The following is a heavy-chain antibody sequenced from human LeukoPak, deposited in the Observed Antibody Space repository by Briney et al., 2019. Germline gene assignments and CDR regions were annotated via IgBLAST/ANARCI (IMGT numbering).Heavy chain of an antibody. V-gene: IGHV4-38-2*02. J-gene: IGHJ6*03. CDR3: AAWELFYYYYYMDV. D-gene: IGHD1-26*01. CDR2: IYHSGST. Sequence: SETLSLTCTVSGYSISSGYYWGWIRQPPGKGLEWIGSIYHSGSTYYNPSLKSRVTISVDTPKNQFSLKLSSVTAADTAVYYCAAWELFYYYYYMDVWGKGTTVTVSS. CDR1: GYSISSGYY.